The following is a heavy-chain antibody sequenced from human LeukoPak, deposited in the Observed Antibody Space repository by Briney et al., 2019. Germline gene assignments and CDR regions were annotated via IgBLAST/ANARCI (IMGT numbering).Heavy chain of an antibody. V-gene: IGHV3-7*05. J-gene: IGHJ4*02. CDR1: GFIFSRYS. CDR3: ARLRVGSSGWHYSDY. Sequence: GGSLRLSCAASGFIFSRYSMTWVRQAPGKGLEWVANIKHDGSEISYVDPVKSRFTISRDDAQKSLYLQMNTLRAEDTVVYYCARLRVGSSGWHYSDYWGQGTLLTVSS. D-gene: IGHD6-19*01. CDR2: IKHDGSEI.